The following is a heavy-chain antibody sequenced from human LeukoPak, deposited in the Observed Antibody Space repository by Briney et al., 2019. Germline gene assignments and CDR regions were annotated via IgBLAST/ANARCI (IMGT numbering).Heavy chain of an antibody. D-gene: IGHD6-13*01. CDR1: GFTFSSYA. CDR2: ISGSGGST. J-gene: IGHJ4*02. V-gene: IGHV3-23*01. CDR3: AHISSSWPDY. Sequence: GGSLRHSCAASGFTFSSYAMSWVRPAPGKGLEWVSAISGSGGSTYYADPVKGRFTISRDNSKNTLYLQMNSLRAEDTAVYYCAHISSSWPDYWGQGTLVTVSS.